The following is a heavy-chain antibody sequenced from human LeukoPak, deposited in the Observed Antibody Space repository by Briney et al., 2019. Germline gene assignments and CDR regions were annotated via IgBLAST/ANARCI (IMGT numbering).Heavy chain of an antibody. CDR2: IYSSGRT. V-gene: IGHV4-4*07. CDR3: ARSPKYYYDSSGYPDFFDY. J-gene: IGHJ4*02. CDR1: GGSISSYY. Sequence: SETLSLTCTVSGGSISSYYWSWIRQPAGKGLEWIGRIYSSGRTNYNPSLKSRVTMSVDTSNNQFSLKLSSVTAADAAVYYCARSPKYYYDSSGYPDFFDYWGQGTLVTVSS. D-gene: IGHD3-22*01.